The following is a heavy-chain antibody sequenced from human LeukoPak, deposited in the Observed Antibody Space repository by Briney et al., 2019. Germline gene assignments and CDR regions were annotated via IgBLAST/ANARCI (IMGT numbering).Heavy chain of an antibody. CDR2: VIPILGTA. CDR1: GDTFTDYA. J-gene: IGHJ1*01. D-gene: IGHD2-2*01. V-gene: IGHV1-69*04. CDR3: ANFHCSSTSCHLSGYFQH. Sequence: ASVKVSCKASGDTFTDYAISWVRQAPGQGLEWVGRVIPILGTANYAQRLQGRVTIIADKSTSTVYMELSSLTSEDTAMYYCANFHCSSTSCHLSGYFQHWGQGTLVTVSS.